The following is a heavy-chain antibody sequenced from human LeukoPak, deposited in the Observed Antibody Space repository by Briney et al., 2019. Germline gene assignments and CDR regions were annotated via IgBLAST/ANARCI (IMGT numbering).Heavy chain of an antibody. CDR2: ISDSGST. Sequence: SETLSLTCTVSGGSFSNYYWSWIRQSPGKGLEWIGYISDSGSTNYNPSLKSRVTILLDMSKNQFSLKLGSVTAADTAVYYCARARYFDLWGRGTLVTVSS. CDR3: ARARYFDL. CDR1: GGSFSNYY. V-gene: IGHV4-59*01. J-gene: IGHJ2*01.